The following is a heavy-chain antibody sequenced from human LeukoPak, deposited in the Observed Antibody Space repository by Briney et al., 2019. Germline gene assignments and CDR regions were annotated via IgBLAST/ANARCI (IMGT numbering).Heavy chain of an antibody. CDR1: GYSISRGYY. V-gene: IGHV4-38-2*01. D-gene: IGHD3-3*01. J-gene: IGHJ6*03. CDR3: ARLRGSTIFGVVILAYYMDV. CDR2: VFHSGTT. Sequence: SETLSLTCDVSGYSISRGYYWGWIRQPPGNGLEWIGSVFHSGTTYYNPSLKSRVTISVDTSKNQLSLKLSSVTAADTAVYYCARLRGSTIFGVVILAYYMDVWGKGTTVTVSS.